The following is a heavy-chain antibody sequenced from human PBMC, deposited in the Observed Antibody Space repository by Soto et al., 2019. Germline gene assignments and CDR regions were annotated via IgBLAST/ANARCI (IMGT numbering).Heavy chain of an antibody. D-gene: IGHD3-10*01. V-gene: IGHV4-59*12. CDR1: GGSISSYY. J-gene: IGHJ3*02. Sequence: PSETLSLTCTVSGGSISSYYWSWIRQPPGKGLEWIGYIYYSGSINHNPSLKSRVTMSVDKSKNQFSLKMTSVTAADTGVYYCASKFGELLADAFDIWGQGTVVTVSS. CDR2: IYYSGSI. CDR3: ASKFGELLADAFDI.